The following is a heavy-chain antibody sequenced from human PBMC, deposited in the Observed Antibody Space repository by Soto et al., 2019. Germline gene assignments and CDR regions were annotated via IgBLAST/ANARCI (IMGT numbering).Heavy chain of an antibody. CDR2: IYWDDDK. D-gene: IGHD6-19*01. CDR1: GFSLSTSGVG. CDR3: AHTPFKIWYSSGWSRPYGMDV. V-gene: IGHV2-5*02. J-gene: IGHJ6*02. Sequence: SGPTLVSHTHTLTLTCTFSGFSLSTSGVGVGWIRRPPGKALEGIALIYWDDDKRYSPSLKSRLTITKDTSKNQGVLTMTNMDPVDTATYYCAHTPFKIWYSSGWSRPYGMDVWGQGTTVTVSS.